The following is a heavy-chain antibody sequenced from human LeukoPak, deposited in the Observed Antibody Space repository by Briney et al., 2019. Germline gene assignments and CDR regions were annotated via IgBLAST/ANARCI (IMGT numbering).Heavy chain of an antibody. J-gene: IGHJ5*01. CDR3: ARMDLDGGDSIGFDS. D-gene: IGHD2-21*02. V-gene: IGHV1-2*02. CDR2: INPNIGDA. Sequence: ASVKVSCKASGYTFTGFSMHWVRQAPGQGLEWMGWINPNIGDAYYAQKFQGRVTMTRDRSINTAYMELSRLTSDDTAVYYCARMDLDGGDSIGFDSWGQGTLVTVSS. CDR1: GYTFTGFS.